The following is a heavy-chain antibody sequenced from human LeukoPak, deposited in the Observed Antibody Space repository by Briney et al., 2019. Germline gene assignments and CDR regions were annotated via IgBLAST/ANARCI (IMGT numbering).Heavy chain of an antibody. D-gene: IGHD2-21*02. CDR1: GFTFDDYA. CDR3: AKSVVTARNWYFDL. V-gene: IGHV3-9*01. J-gene: IGHJ2*01. Sequence: PGGSLRLSCAASGFTFDDYAMHWVQQAPGKGLEWVSGISWNSGSIGYADSVKGRFTISRDNAKNSLYLQMNSLRAEDTALYYCAKSVVTARNWYFDLWGRGTLVTVSS. CDR2: ISWNSGSI.